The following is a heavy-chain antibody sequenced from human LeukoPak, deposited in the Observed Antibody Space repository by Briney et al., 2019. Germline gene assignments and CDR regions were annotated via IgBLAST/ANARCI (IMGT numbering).Heavy chain of an antibody. Sequence: GASVKVSCKASGYTFTGYYMHWVRQAPGQGLEWMGWINPNSGGTNYAQKFQGRVTMTRDTSISTAYMELSSLRSEDTAVYYCARGEVGATTQFDYWGQGTLVTVSS. J-gene: IGHJ4*02. V-gene: IGHV1-2*02. CDR2: INPNSGGT. CDR3: ARGEVGATTQFDY. D-gene: IGHD1-26*01. CDR1: GYTFTGYY.